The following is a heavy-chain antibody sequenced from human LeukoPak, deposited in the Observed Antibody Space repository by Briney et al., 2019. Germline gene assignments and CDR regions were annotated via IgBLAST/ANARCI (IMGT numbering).Heavy chain of an antibody. CDR3: APHNSGFSPYFDY. V-gene: IGHV1-2*02. Sequence: ASVKVSCKASGYTFTGYYLHWVRQAPGQGLGWMGWCNPNSGDTNYAQNIHGRVTMTRDTAISTTYMELTRLRSDDTAVYYWAPHNSGFSPYFDYWGQGTLVTVSS. D-gene: IGHD3-22*01. CDR2: CNPNSGDT. CDR1: GYTFTGYY. J-gene: IGHJ4*02.